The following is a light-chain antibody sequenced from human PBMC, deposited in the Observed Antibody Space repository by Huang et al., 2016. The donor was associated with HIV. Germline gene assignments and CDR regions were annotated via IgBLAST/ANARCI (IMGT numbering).Light chain of an antibody. CDR3: QQYGSSPLT. J-gene: IGKJ4*01. CDR2: DAS. Sequence: EIVLTQSPATLSLSPGERATLPCGASQSVDSNLAWNQQKPGLAPRLLIYDASSRATGIPDRFSGSGSGTDFTLTISRLEPEDFAVYYCQQYGSSPLTFGGGTKVEIK. CDR1: QSVDSN. V-gene: IGKV3D-20*01.